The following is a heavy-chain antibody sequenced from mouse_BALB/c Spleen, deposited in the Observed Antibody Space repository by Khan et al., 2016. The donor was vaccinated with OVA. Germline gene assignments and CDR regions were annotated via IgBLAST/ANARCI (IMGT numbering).Heavy chain of an antibody. Sequence: EVQLQESGPGLVKPSQSLSLTCTVTGYSITSVYAWNWIRQFPGNKLEWMGYISYSGVTSYTPSLKSRISITRDTSKNQFFLLLNSVTTEDTADNYCARGNYYGYYIDYWGQGTTLTVSS. CDR3: ARGNYYGYYIDY. V-gene: IGHV3-2*02. D-gene: IGHD1-1*01. CDR2: ISYSGVT. J-gene: IGHJ2*01. CDR1: GYSITSVYA.